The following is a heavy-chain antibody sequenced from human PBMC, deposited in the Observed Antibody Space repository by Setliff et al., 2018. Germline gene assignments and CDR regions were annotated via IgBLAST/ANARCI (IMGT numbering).Heavy chain of an antibody. V-gene: IGHV3-48*03. CDR3: ARAQAAYNWNDYVLGY. D-gene: IGHD1-20*01. CDR2: ISSSGSTI. CDR1: GFTFRSYE. J-gene: IGHJ4*02. Sequence: GGSLRLSCAASGFTFRSYEMNWVRQAPGKGLEWVSYISSSGSTIYYADSVKGRFTISRDTAKNSLYLQMNSLRAEDTAVYYCARAQAAYNWNDYVLGYGGQGTLVTVSA.